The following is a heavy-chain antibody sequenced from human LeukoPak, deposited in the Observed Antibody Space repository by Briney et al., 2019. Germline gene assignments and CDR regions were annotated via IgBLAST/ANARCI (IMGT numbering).Heavy chain of an antibody. CDR1: GGSISSYY. CDR2: IYYSGST. Sequence: PSETLSLTCTVSGGSISSYYWSWIRQPPGKGLEWIGYIYYSGSTNYNPSLKSRVTISVKTSKNQFSLKLSSVTAADTAVYYCARYYRGSYSALDYWGQGTLVTVSS. J-gene: IGHJ4*02. CDR3: ARYYRGSYSALDY. V-gene: IGHV4-59*01. D-gene: IGHD1-26*01.